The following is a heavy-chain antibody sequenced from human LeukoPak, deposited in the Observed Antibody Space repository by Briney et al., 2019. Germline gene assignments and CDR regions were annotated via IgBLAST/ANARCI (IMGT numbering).Heavy chain of an antibody. V-gene: IGHV1-2*02. CDR1: GYTFTGYY. J-gene: IGHJ5*02. Sequence: ASVKVSCKASGYTFTGYYMHWVRQAPGQGLEWMGWINPNSGGTNYAQKFQGRVTMTRDTSISTAYMELSRLRSDDTAVYYCARTIFGVVIGWFDPWGQGTLVTVSS. CDR3: ARTIFGVVIGWFDP. CDR2: INPNSGGT. D-gene: IGHD3-3*01.